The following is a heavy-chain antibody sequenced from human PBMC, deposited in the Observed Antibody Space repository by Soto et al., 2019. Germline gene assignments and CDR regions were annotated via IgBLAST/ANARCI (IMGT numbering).Heavy chain of an antibody. CDR1: EFTFDKYY. J-gene: IGHJ6*02. V-gene: IGHV3-7*01. Sequence: LRLSCAASEFTFDKYYMSWVRQAPGKGPEWVANIKPDGSEQYYVDSVKGRFTISRDNANNSLYLQMNSLRAEDTAVYFCARGNWNYYYGFDVWGQGTTVTVSS. CDR2: IKPDGSEQ. CDR3: ARGNWNYYYGFDV. D-gene: IGHD1-20*01.